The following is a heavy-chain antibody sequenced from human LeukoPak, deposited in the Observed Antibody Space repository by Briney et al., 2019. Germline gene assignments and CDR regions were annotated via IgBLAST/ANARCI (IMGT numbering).Heavy chain of an antibody. CDR3: AREEQMYSRSWFYLQH. CDR2: INPSGGST. V-gene: IGHV1-46*01. D-gene: IGHD6-13*01. J-gene: IGHJ1*01. Sequence: ASVKVSCKASGYTFTSYYMHWVRQAPGQGLEWMGIINPSGGSTSYAQKFQGRVTMTRDTSTSTAYMELSSLRSEDTAVYYCAREEQMYSRSWFYLQHWGQGTLVTVSS. CDR1: GYTFTSYY.